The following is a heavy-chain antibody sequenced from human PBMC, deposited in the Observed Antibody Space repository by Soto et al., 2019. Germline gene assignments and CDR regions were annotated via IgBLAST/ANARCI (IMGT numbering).Heavy chain of an antibody. CDR1: GVTFSNYA. CDR3: ASDYAVADTYYYGMDV. D-gene: IGHD6-19*01. J-gene: IGHJ6*02. V-gene: IGHV1-69*01. CDR2: IIPLSGTA. Sequence: QVQLVQSGAEVKKPGSSVKVSCKASGVTFSNYAISWVRQAPGQGLEWMGGIIPLSGTANYAQKFQGRVTITADDSTSTAYMELSSLRSEDTAVYYCASDYAVADTYYYGMDVWGQGTTVTVSS.